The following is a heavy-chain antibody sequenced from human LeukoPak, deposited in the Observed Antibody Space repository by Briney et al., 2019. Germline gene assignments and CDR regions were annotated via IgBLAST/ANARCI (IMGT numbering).Heavy chain of an antibody. CDR3: LKDADY. V-gene: IGHV3-74*01. J-gene: IGHJ4*01. CDR2: INSDVSST. CDR1: GFTFSISG. Sequence: PGGSLRLSRAASGFTFSISGMHWVRRAPGKGLVWVSLINSDVSSTWYADSVKGRFTISRDNAKNTVYLQMDSLRAEDTAVYYCLKDADYWGHGTRVTVSS.